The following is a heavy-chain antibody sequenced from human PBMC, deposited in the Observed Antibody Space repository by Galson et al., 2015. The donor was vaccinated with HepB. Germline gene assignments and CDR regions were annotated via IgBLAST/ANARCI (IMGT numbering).Heavy chain of an antibody. Sequence: SLRLSCAASGFTFTTYWMTWVRQAPGMGLEWVANIKQDGSEKHYVDSVRGRSTMSRDNAKNSLDLEMKSLRPEDTAVYYCARNGDHDGGSTGYRSFDLWGRGTLVTVSS. CDR3: ARNGDHDGGSTGYRSFDL. CDR1: GFTFTTYW. CDR2: IKQDGSEK. J-gene: IGHJ2*01. V-gene: IGHV3-7*03. D-gene: IGHD2-15*01.